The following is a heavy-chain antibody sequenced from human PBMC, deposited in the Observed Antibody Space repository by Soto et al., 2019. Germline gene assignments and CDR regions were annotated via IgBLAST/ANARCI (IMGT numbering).Heavy chain of an antibody. D-gene: IGHD5-12*01. J-gene: IGHJ4*02. Sequence: PSETLPLTCTVSGGSITRGGYYWSWIRQPPGKGLEWIGYIYYSGSTNYNPSLNSRVTISVDTSKNQFSLTVTSVTAADTAVYYCARRILATETFDYWGQGTLVTVSS. CDR3: ARRILATETFDY. CDR2: IYYSGST. V-gene: IGHV4-61*08. CDR1: GGSITRGGYY.